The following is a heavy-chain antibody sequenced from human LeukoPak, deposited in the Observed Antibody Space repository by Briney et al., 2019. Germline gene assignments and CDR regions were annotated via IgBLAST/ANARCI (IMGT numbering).Heavy chain of an antibody. D-gene: IGHD3-16*02. CDR1: GYTFTSYG. J-gene: IGHJ4*02. V-gene: IGHV1-18*01. Sequence: ASVKVSCKASGYTFTSYGISWVRQAPGQGLEWMGWISAYNGNTNYAQKLQGRVTMATDTSTSTAYVELRSLRSDDTAVYYCAREALQGVIVHFDYWGQGTLVTVSS. CDR3: AREALQGVIVHFDY. CDR2: ISAYNGNT.